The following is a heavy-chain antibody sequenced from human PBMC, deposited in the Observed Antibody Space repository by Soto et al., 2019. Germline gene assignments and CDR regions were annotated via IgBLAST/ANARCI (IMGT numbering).Heavy chain of an antibody. CDR1: GYIFTTYG. J-gene: IGHJ4*02. CDR3: ARGRYGDY. V-gene: IGHV1-18*01. Sequence: QVHLVQSGAEVKKPGASVKVSCKGSGYIFTTYGITWVRQAPGQGLEWMGWISAHNGNTNYAQNLQGRVTVTRDTCTSTAYMDLRNMRSDDAAVYYCARGRYGDYWGQGALFTVSS. D-gene: IGHD1-1*01. CDR2: ISAHNGNT.